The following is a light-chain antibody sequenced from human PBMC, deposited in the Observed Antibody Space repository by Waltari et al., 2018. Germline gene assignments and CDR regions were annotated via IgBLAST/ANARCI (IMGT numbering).Light chain of an antibody. Sequence: EIVLPQYPGTLSLSPGEGATLSCRASQTVSSTYLAWYQQKPGQAPRLLIYSTSTRATGIPDKFSGSGSGTDFTLTISRLEPEDFAVYYCQLYDGSRTFGQGTKVEIK. J-gene: IGKJ1*01. V-gene: IGKV3-20*01. CDR2: STS. CDR1: QTVSSTY. CDR3: QLYDGSRT.